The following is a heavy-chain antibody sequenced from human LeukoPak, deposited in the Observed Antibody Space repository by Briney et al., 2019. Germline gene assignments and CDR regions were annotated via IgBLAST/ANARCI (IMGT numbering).Heavy chain of an antibody. V-gene: IGHV3-13*04. CDR1: RFSFSNYD. Sequence: TGGSLRLSCAASRFSFSNYDMHWVRQVTGKGLEWVSGIGTAGDTYYPGSVKGRFTISRENAKNSLYLQMNNLRAGDTAVYYCTRGYSSSWPYYYYVMDVWGQGTTVTVSS. CDR3: TRGYSSSWPYYYYVMDV. D-gene: IGHD6-13*01. J-gene: IGHJ6*02. CDR2: IGTAGDT.